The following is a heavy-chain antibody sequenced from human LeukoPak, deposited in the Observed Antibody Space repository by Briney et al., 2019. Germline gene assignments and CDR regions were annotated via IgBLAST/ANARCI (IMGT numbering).Heavy chain of an antibody. V-gene: IGHV1-2*02. D-gene: IGHD3-10*01. CDR1: GYTFTGFF. CDR2: INPSSGGT. Sequence: ASVTVSCTASGYTFTGFFMHWVRQAPGQGPEWMGWINPSSGGTNYAQKFQGRVTMTRDTSISTAYMELSRLRSDDTAVYYCASLGDYYGSGSYSPFDYWGQGTLVTVSS. CDR3: ASLGDYYGSGSYSPFDY. J-gene: IGHJ4*02.